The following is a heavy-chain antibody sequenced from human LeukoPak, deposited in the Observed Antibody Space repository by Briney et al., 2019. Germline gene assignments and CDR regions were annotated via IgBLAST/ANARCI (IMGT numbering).Heavy chain of an antibody. D-gene: IGHD3-22*01. J-gene: IGHJ3*02. CDR1: GFTFSSYG. V-gene: IGHV3-7*01. CDR3: SRTYYYDSSGYFGAFDI. Sequence: PGRSLRLSCAASGFTFSSYGMHWVRQAPGKGLEWVANIKQDGSEKYYEDSVKGRFTIFRDNAKNSLYLQMNSLRVEDTAVYYCSRTYYYDSSGYFGAFDIWGQGTMVTVSS. CDR2: IKQDGSEK.